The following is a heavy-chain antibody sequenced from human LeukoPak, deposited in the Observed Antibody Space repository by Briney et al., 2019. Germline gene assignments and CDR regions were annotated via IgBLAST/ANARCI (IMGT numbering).Heavy chain of an antibody. D-gene: IGHD3-3*01. CDR1: GFSFSVYW. CDR2: IKTDGSIT. CDR3: ARDGDMRTTTIFGVVLG. J-gene: IGHJ4*02. Sequence: GGSLRLSCAASGFSFSVYWMHWVRRAPGKGPVWVSRIKTDGSITDYADFVKGRFTISRDNAKNTLYLQMNSLRAEDTAVYYCARDGDMRTTTIFGVVLGWGQGTLVTVSS. V-gene: IGHV3-74*01.